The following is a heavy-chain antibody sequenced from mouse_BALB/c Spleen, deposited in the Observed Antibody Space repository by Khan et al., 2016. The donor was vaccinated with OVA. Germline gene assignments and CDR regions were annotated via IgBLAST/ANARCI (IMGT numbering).Heavy chain of an antibody. D-gene: IGHD1-1*01. CDR1: GYSFTDYY. V-gene: IGHV1-77*01. J-gene: IGHJ3*01. CDR3: AGRNCCCYTFDY. CDR2: ITPYSGDT. Sequence: QVQLQQSGAELARPGASVKLSCKASGYSFTDYYINWVKQRTGQSLEWIGGITPYSGDTYYNERFKGKATLTADKSSSTAYMHLSRLTSEASAVYCGAGRNCCCYTFDYWGQGTLVTVSA.